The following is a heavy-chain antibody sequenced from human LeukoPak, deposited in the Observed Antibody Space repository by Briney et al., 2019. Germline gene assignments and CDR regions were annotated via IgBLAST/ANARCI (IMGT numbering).Heavy chain of an antibody. V-gene: IGHV1-69*04. CDR2: IIPILGIA. Sequence: GASVKVSCKASGGTFSSYAISWVRQAPGQGLEWMGRIIPILGIANYAQKFQGRVTITADKSMSTAYMELSSLRSEDTAVYYCARDHYDSSGYYPNEFDYWGQGTLVTVSS. D-gene: IGHD3-22*01. J-gene: IGHJ4*02. CDR3: ARDHYDSSGYYPNEFDY. CDR1: GGTFSSYA.